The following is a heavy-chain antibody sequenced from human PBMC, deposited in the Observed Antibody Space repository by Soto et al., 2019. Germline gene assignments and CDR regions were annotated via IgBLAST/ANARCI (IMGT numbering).Heavy chain of an antibody. Sequence: QVQLVQSGAEVKKPGSSVKVSCKTSGDIFSGYSISWVRQAPGQGLEWMGGIIPIFGTTNYAQKFHGRVTITADKSTNTVYMDLYSLKSEDTAMYYCARDLGSGYDPGDYWGQGTLVTVSS. V-gene: IGHV1-69*14. CDR1: GDIFSGYS. CDR3: ARDLGSGYDPGDY. J-gene: IGHJ4*02. D-gene: IGHD5-12*01. CDR2: IIPIFGTT.